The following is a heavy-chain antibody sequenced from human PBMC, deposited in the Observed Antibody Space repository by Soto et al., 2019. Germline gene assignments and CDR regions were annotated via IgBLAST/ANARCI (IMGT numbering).Heavy chain of an antibody. Sequence: GESLRLSCAASGFTFSSYAMSWVRQAPGKGLEWVSAISGSGGSTYYADSVKGRFTISRDNSKNTLYLQMNSLRAEDTAVYYCAKDSSGIVATAAGWFDPWGQGTLVTVSS. CDR3: AKDSSGIVATAAGWFDP. V-gene: IGHV3-23*01. CDR2: ISGSGGST. D-gene: IGHD5-12*01. CDR1: GFTFSSYA. J-gene: IGHJ5*02.